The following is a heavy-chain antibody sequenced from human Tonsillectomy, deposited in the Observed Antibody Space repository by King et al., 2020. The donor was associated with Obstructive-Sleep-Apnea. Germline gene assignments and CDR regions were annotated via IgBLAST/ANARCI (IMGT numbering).Heavy chain of an antibody. CDR1: VGSFSGYY. J-gene: IGHJ4*02. D-gene: IGHD2-21*02. CDR3: AREENCGGDCYPNYFDY. Sequence: VQLQQWGAGLLKASETLSLTCAVDVGSFSGYYWSWIRQPPGKGLEWIGEINHSGSTNYNPSLKSRVTISVDTSKNQFSLKLSSVTAADTAVYYCAREENCGGDCYPNYFDYWGQGTLVTVSS. V-gene: IGHV4-34*01. CDR2: INHSGST.